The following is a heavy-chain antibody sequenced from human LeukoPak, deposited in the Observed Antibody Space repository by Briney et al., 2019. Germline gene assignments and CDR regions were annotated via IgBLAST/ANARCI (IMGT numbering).Heavy chain of an antibody. V-gene: IGHV3-7*03. CDR2: INKDGSEK. D-gene: IGHD5-18*01. J-gene: IGHJ4*02. CDR1: GFTFSNYW. Sequence: GGSLRLSCAASGFTFSNYWMSWVRQAPGKGLEWVAHINKDGSEKYYVDSVKGRFTISRDNAKNSLYLQMNSLRAEDTAVYYCAKSPDTAMNYWGQGTLVTVSS. CDR3: AKSPDTAMNY.